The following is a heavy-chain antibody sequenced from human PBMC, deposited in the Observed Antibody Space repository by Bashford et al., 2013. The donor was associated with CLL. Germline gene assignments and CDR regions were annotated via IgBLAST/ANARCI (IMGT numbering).Heavy chain of an antibody. V-gene: IGHV1-18*01. CDR3: ARSGHGVGPMDV. J-gene: IGHJ6*02. Sequence: ASVKVSCKASGGTFTTYGITWVRQAPGQGLEWMGWISGYNGNTNYAQKLQGRVTMTTDTSTSTAYMDLRSLRSDDTAVYYCARSGHGVGPMDVWGQGTTVTVSS. CDR1: GGTFTTYG. D-gene: IGHD2-8*01. CDR2: ISGYNGNT.